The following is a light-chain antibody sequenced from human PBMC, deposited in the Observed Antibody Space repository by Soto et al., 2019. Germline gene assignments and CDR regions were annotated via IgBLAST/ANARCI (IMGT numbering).Light chain of an antibody. Sequence: QSVLTQPASVSGSPGQSITISCTGTSSDVGSYNLVSWYQQHPGKAPKLMIYEVSKRPSGVSNRFSGSKSGNTASLTISGLQAEDEADYYCCSYAGSSTPVVFGGGTLLTVL. CDR2: EVS. CDR1: SSDVGSYNL. V-gene: IGLV2-23*02. CDR3: CSYAGSSTPVV. J-gene: IGLJ2*01.